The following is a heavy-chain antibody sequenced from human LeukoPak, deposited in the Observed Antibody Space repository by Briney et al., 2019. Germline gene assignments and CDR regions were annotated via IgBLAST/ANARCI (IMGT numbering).Heavy chain of an antibody. CDR3: ALGGTYKTPDF. J-gene: IGHJ4*02. CDR1: GFTFSNYV. CDR2: IWFDDSKR. Sequence: PGGSLRLSCVASGFTFSNYVFHWVRQAPGKGLEWVAVIWFDDSKRYYADPVKGRFTISRDNSKNTVYLQMNSLRAEDTAVYYCALGGTYKTPDFWGQGTLVTVSS. D-gene: IGHD2-15*01. V-gene: IGHV3-33*01.